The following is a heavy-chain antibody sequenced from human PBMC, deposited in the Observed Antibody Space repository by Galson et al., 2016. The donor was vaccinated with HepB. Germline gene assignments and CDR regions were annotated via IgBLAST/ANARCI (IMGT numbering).Heavy chain of an antibody. D-gene: IGHD4-17*01. V-gene: IGHV3-23*01. J-gene: IGHJ3*02. CDR2: ISASGGSK. CDR3: AKDRLSGHGDYSWGIFDI. CDR1: GLSLSPYA. Sequence: SLRLSCAGSGLSLSPYAMSWGRQAPGKGLEWVSGISASGGSKTYADSVRGRFIISRDNSNNKLFLQMNSLTTEDTAIYFCAKDRLSGHGDYSWGIFDIWGQGTTVTVSS.